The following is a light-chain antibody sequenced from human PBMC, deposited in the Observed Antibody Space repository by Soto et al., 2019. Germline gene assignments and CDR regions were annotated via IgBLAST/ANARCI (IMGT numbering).Light chain of an antibody. V-gene: IGKV3-15*01. CDR3: QQYNNWPQLT. CDR1: QSVSSS. J-gene: IGKJ4*01. CDR2: DAS. Sequence: EIVMTQSPATLSVSPGDRATLSCRASQSVSSSLAWYQQLPGQAPRLLIYDASTSATGIPARFGGSGSGTEFTLTISSLQSEDFAVYYCQQYNNWPQLTFGGGTKVELK.